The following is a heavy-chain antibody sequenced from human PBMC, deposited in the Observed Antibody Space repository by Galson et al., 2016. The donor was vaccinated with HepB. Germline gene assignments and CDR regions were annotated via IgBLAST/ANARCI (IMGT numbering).Heavy chain of an antibody. CDR2: IFPGDSDT. J-gene: IGHJ2*01. D-gene: IGHD4-17*01. Sequence: QSGAEVTKPGDSLKISCKGSGTTFSRYWIAWVRQMPGKGLELMGVIFPGDSDTRYSPSFQGQVTISADKSISTAYLQWSSLKASDTAMYYCARSDHYGKWYFVRGGRATLVTVSS. CDR1: GTTFSRYW. CDR3: ARSDHYGKWYFVR. V-gene: IGHV5-51*01.